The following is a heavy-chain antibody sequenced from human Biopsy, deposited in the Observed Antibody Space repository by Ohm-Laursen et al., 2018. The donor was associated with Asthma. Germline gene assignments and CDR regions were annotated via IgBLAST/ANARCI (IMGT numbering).Heavy chain of an antibody. J-gene: IGHJ4*02. CDR3: AKSVLVWIVATGNYFDY. D-gene: IGHD5-12*01. CDR1: GFTFGNFW. V-gene: IGHV3-7*03. CDR2: INGDGSQK. Sequence: SLRFSCAASGFTFGNFWMSWGRQTPGKGLEWVATINGDGSQKSYVDSVTGRFTISRDNSKNTLYLQMNSLRAEDTAVYYCAKSVLVWIVATGNYFDYWSQGTLVTVSS.